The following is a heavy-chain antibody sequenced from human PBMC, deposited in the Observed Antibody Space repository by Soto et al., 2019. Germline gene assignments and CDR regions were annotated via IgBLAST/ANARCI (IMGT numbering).Heavy chain of an antibody. CDR2: INHSGST. CDR1: GGSFSGYY. D-gene: IGHD3-22*01. V-gene: IGHV4-34*01. J-gene: IGHJ4*02. CDR3: ARDRRGSGYYFTFDY. Sequence: PSETLSLTCAVYGGSFSGYYWSWIRQPPGKGLEWIGEINHSGSTNYNPSLKSRVTISVDKSKNQFSLKLSSVTAADTAVYYCARDRRGSGYYFTFDYWGQGTLVTVSS.